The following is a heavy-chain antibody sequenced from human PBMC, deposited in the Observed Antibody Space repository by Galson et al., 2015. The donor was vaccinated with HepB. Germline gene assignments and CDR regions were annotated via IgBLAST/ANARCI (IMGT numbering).Heavy chain of an antibody. CDR2: IPPGDSET. Sequence: QSGAEVKKPGESLRISCKGSGYSFTSYWIAWVRQMPGKGLEWMGIIPPGDSETRYRPSFHGQVTISADKSISTAYLQWSSLKASDTAIYYCARQGGRGYSFGTQGMDVWGQGTTVTVSS. V-gene: IGHV5-51*01. CDR1: GYSFTSYW. J-gene: IGHJ6*02. CDR3: ARQGGRGYSFGTQGMDV. D-gene: IGHD5-18*01.